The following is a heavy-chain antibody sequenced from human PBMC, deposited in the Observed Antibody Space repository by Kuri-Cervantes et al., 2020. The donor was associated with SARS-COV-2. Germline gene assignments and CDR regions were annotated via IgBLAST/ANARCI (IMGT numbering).Heavy chain of an antibody. Sequence: GESLKISCAASGFTFSSYAMSWVRQAPGKGLEWVSAISGSGGSTYYADSVKGRFTISRDNSKNTLYLQMNSLRAEDAAVYYCAKGDYCSSTSCYSYYNYYGMDVWGQGTTVTVSS. V-gene: IGHV3-23*01. CDR2: ISGSGGST. CDR3: AKGDYCSSTSCYSYYNYYGMDV. D-gene: IGHD2-2*01. J-gene: IGHJ6*02. CDR1: GFTFSSYA.